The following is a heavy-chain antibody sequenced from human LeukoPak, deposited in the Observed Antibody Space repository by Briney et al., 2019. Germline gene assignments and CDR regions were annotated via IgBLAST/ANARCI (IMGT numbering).Heavy chain of an antibody. J-gene: IGHJ4*02. CDR3: ARDPEDYGSGSL. CDR2: IYYSGST. Sequence: SETLSLTCTVSGGSISSYFWSWIRQPPGKGLEWIGYIYYSGSTNYNPSLKSRVTISVDTSKNQFSLKLSSVTAADTAVYYCARDPEDYGSGSLWGQGTLVTVSS. D-gene: IGHD3-10*01. V-gene: IGHV4-59*01. CDR1: GGSISSYF.